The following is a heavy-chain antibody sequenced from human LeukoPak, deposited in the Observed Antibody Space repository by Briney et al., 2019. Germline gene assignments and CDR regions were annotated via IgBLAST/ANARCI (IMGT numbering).Heavy chain of an antibody. CDR2: MNPNSGNT. CDR3: ARSKSLRPYGNCFAP. D-gene: IGHD4-17*01. J-gene: IGHJ5*02. Sequence: ASVKVSCKASGYTFTSYDINWVRQATGQGLEWMGWMNPNSGNTGYAQKFQGRVTMTRNTSISTAYMELSSLRSEDTAVYYWARSKSLRPYGNCFAPGGQGPLVTVPS. CDR1: GYTFTSYD. V-gene: IGHV1-8*01.